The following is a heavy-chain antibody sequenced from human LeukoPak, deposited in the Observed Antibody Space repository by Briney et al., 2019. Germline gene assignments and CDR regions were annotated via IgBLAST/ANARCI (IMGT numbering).Heavy chain of an antibody. J-gene: IGHJ4*02. CDR2: IYYSGST. CDR1: GGSISSGDYY. V-gene: IGHV4-30-4*08. CDR3: ARRPYVWGSYRYRTPFDY. Sequence: SQTLSLTCTVSGGSISSGDYYWSWIRQPPGKGLEWIGYIYYSGSTYYNPSLKRRVTISVDTSKNQFSLKLSSVTAADTAVYSCARRPYVWGSYRYRTPFDYWGQGTLVTVSS. D-gene: IGHD3-16*02.